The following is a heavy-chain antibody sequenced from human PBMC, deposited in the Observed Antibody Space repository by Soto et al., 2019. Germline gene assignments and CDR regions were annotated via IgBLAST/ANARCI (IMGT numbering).Heavy chain of an antibody. V-gene: IGHV3-30*18. CDR2: ISYDGSNK. CDR3: AKDGRHSSSWYPGRYYYYYGMDV. D-gene: IGHD6-13*01. CDR1: GFTFSSYG. Sequence: GGSLRLSCAASGFTFSSYGMHWVRQAPGKGLEWVAVISYDGSNKYYADSVKGRFTISRDNSKNTLYLQMNSLRAEDTAVYYCAKDGRHSSSWYPGRYYYYYGMDVWGQGTTVTVSS. J-gene: IGHJ6*02.